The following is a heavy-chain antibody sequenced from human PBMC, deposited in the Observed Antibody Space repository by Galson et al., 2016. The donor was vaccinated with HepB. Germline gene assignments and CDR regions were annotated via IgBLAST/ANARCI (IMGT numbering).Heavy chain of an antibody. CDR1: GYTFTSYV. Sequence: SVKVSCKASGYTFTSYVINWLRQAPGQGLEWLGRISVVNGNTDYAQKFQGRVTMTTNTSTSTAYVEVRRLRSDDTAVYYCARSMSHYRFFYYYGMDVWGQGTMVTVSS. CDR2: ISVVNGNT. D-gene: IGHD2-8*01. CDR3: ARSMSHYRFFYYYGMDV. V-gene: IGHV1-18*01. J-gene: IGHJ6*02.